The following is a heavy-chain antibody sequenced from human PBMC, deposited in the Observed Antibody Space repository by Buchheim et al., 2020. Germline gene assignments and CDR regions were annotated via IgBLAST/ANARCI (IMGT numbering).Heavy chain of an antibody. CDR2: IYYSGST. V-gene: IGHV4-59*08. J-gene: IGHJ6*02. Sequence: QVQLQESGPGLVKPSETLSLTCTVSGGSISSYYWSWIRQPPGKGLEWIGYIYYSGSTNYNPSLKSRVTISVDTSKNQFSLKLSSVTAADTAVYYCARQGQWLVYGMDVWGQGTT. D-gene: IGHD6-19*01. CDR1: GGSISSYY. CDR3: ARQGQWLVYGMDV.